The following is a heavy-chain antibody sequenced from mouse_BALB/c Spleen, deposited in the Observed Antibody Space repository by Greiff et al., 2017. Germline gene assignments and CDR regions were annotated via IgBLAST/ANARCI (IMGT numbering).Heavy chain of an antibody. V-gene: IGHV5-4*02. CDR1: GFTFSDYY. D-gene: IGHD2-3*01. Sequence: EVKLVESGGGLVKPGGSLKLSCAASGFTFSDYYMYWVRQTPEKRLEWVATISDGGSYTYYPDSVKGRFTISRDNAKNNLYLQMSSLKSEDTAMYYCARDPDGYYSWFAYWGQGTLVTVSA. J-gene: IGHJ3*01. CDR2: ISDGGSYT. CDR3: ARDPDGYYSWFAY.